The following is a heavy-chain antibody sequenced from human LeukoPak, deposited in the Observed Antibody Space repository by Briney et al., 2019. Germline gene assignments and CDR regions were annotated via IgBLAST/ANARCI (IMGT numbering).Heavy chain of an antibody. V-gene: IGHV4-61*01. J-gene: IGHJ4*02. CDR3: ARGMGYSYGLYYFDY. Sequence: KTSETLSLTCTVSGGSVSSGSYYWSWIRQPPGEGLEWIGYIYYSGSTNYNPSLKSRVTISIDTSKNQFSLNLTSVTAADTAVYYCARGMGYSYGLYYFDYWGQGTPVTVSS. D-gene: IGHD5-18*01. CDR2: IYYSGST. CDR1: GGSVSSGSYY.